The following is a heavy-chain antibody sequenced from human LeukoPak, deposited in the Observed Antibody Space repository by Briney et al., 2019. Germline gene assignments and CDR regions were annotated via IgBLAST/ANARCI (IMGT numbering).Heavy chain of an antibody. CDR1: GGPISSGDYY. J-gene: IGHJ4*02. CDR2: IYYSGST. V-gene: IGHV4-30-4*08. Sequence: SETLSLTCTVSGGPISSGDYYWSWIRQPPGKGLEWIGYIYYSGSTYYNPSLKSRVTISVDTSKNQFSLKLSSVTAADTAVYYCARDVRGIAVAATYYFDYWGQGTLVTVSS. D-gene: IGHD6-19*01. CDR3: ARDVRGIAVAATYYFDY.